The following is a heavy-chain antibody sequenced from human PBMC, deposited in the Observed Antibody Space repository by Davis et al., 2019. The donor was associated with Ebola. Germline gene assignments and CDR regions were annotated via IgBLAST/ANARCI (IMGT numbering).Heavy chain of an antibody. J-gene: IGHJ6*04. CDR2: INTNTGNP. Sequence: ASVKVSCKASGYTFTSYGISWVRQAPGQGLEWMGWINTNTGNPTYAQGFTGRFVFSLDTSVSTAYLQISSLKGADTAVYYCARSSYSWYFSGMDVWGKGTTVTVSS. D-gene: IGHD6-13*01. CDR3: ARSSYSWYFSGMDV. V-gene: IGHV7-4-1*02. CDR1: GYTFTSYG.